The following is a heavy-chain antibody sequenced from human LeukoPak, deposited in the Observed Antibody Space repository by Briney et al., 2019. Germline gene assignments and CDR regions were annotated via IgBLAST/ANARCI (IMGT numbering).Heavy chain of an antibody. D-gene: IGHD6-6*01. Sequence: GGSLRLSCAASGFTFSRYWMAWVRQAPGKGLEWVANIKPDGSDQYHVDSVKGRFTISRDNAKNSLFLQMNTLRAEDTAVYYCARDPYSSTWSYGMDVWGQGTTVTVSS. J-gene: IGHJ6*02. CDR3: ARDPYSSTWSYGMDV. CDR1: GFTFSRYW. CDR2: IKPDGSDQ. V-gene: IGHV3-7*05.